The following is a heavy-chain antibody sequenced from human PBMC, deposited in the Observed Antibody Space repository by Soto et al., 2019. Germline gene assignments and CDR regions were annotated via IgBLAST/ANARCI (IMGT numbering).Heavy chain of an antibody. D-gene: IGHD6-6*01. J-gene: IGHJ4*02. CDR2: FDPEDGET. CDR1: GYTLTELC. V-gene: IGHV1-24*01. Sequence: ASVKVSCKVSGYTLTELCMHWVRQAPGKGLEWMGGFDPEDGETIYAQKFQGRVTMTEDTSTDTAYMELSSLRSEDTAVYYCATDPGVAARDETGWWGQGTLVTVSS. CDR3: ATDPGVAARDETGW.